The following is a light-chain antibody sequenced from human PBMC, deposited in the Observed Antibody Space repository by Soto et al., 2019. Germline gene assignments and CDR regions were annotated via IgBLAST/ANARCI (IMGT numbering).Light chain of an antibody. V-gene: IGKV3-20*01. CDR2: GAS. CDR1: PSVSSSY. CDR3: QQYGSSLTWT. Sequence: EILLTQSPMALGFAPLAGAARSPRASPSVSSSYLAWYQQKPGQAPRLLIYGASSRATGIPDRFSGSGSGTDFTLTISRLEPEDFAVYYCQQYGSSLTWTFGQGTKVDIK. J-gene: IGKJ1*01.